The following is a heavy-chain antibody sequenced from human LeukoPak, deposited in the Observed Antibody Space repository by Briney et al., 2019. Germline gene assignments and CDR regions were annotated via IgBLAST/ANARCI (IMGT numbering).Heavy chain of an antibody. CDR1: GGSISSGIHY. CDR2: MYYDGRLYYSAKT. CDR3: ARGVYGSQDY. V-gene: IGHV4-39*07. Sequence: SETLFLTCTVSGGSISSGIHYWGWIRQPPGKGLEWVGSMYYDGRLYYSAKTYYNLSLKNRVTISVDTSKNQFSLNLTSVTSADTAVYYCARGVYGSQDYWGQGTLVTVSS. J-gene: IGHJ4*02. D-gene: IGHD1-26*01.